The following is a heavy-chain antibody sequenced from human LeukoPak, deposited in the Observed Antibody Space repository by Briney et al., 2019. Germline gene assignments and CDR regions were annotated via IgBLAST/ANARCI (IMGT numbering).Heavy chain of an antibody. V-gene: IGHV4-4*07. CDR3: ARAPLYYDSSGYRSYYFDY. Sequence: CLWIRQPAGKGLEWIGLIYTGGSTNYNPSLKSRVTMSIDTSKKQFSLKLSSVTAADTAVYYCARAPLYYDSSGYRSYYFDYWGQGTLVTVSS. J-gene: IGHJ4*02. D-gene: IGHD3-22*01. CDR2: IYTGGST.